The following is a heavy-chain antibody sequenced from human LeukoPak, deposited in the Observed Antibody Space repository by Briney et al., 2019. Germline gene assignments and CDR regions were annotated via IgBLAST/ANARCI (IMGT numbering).Heavy chain of an antibody. CDR3: ARQPMVYAPNWFDP. CDR1: GGSVSSGNYY. D-gene: IGHD2-8*01. V-gene: IGHV4-61*02. CDR2: IYTSGST. J-gene: IGHJ5*02. Sequence: SETLSLTCTVSGGSVSSGNYYWSWSRQPAGKGLEWIGRIYTSGSTNYNPSLKSRVTISIDASKNQFSLRLSSVTAADTAVYYCARQPMVYAPNWFDPWGQGTLVTVSS.